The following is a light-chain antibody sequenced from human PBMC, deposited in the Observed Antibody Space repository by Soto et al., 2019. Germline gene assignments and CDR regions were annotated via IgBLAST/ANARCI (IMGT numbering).Light chain of an antibody. J-gene: IGKJ1*01. CDR1: QSVSGY. V-gene: IGKV3-20*01. CDR3: QQYSKSPLT. Sequence: EIVLTQSPVTLSLSPGERATLSCRASQSVSGYVAWYQQKPGQAPRLLIFRASTRAAGIPARFSGSGSGTEFTLTISRLEPEDFAVYYGQQYSKSPLTFGQGTKVDIK. CDR2: RAS.